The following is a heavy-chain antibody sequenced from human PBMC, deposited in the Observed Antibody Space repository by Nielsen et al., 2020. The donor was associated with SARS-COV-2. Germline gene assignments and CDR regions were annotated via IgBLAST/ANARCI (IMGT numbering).Heavy chain of an antibody. CDR3: ARVGDYGDSVDFDY. D-gene: IGHD4-17*01. Sequence: SETLSLTCTVSGGSISSGGYYWTWIRQYPGKGLEWIGYISYSGTTYYSPSLKSRLNMSLDTSKNQFSLKLTSVTAADTAVYYCARVGDYGDSVDFDYWGQGTLVTVSS. CDR2: ISYSGTT. J-gene: IGHJ4*02. V-gene: IGHV4-31*03. CDR1: GGSISSGGYY.